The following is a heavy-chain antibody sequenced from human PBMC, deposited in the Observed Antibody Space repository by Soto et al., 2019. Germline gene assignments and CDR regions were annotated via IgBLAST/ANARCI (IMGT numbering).Heavy chain of an antibody. CDR2: IIPIFGTA. V-gene: IGHV1-69*06. Sequence: SVKVSCKASGGTFSSYAISWVRQAPGQGLEWMGGIIPIFGTANYAQKFQGRVTITADKSTSTAYMELSSLRSEDTAVYYCARGVLINYYYYYGMDVWGQGTTVTVSS. CDR1: GGTFSSYA. D-gene: IGHD1-26*01. J-gene: IGHJ6*02. CDR3: ARGVLINYYYYYGMDV.